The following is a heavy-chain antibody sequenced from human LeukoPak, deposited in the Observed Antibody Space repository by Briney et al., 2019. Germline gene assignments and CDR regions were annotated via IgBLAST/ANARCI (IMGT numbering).Heavy chain of an antibody. CDR3: ARQSRLGYCSGGSCYAALKAEYFQH. V-gene: IGHV4-39*01. Sequence: SETLSLTCTVSGGSISSSSYYWGWIRQPPGKGLEWIGSIYYSGSTYYNPSLKSRVTISVDTSKNQFSLKLSSVTAGDTAVYYCARQSRLGYCSGGSCYAALKAEYFQHWGQGTLVTVSS. CDR2: IYYSGST. CDR1: GGSISSSSYY. J-gene: IGHJ1*01. D-gene: IGHD2-15*01.